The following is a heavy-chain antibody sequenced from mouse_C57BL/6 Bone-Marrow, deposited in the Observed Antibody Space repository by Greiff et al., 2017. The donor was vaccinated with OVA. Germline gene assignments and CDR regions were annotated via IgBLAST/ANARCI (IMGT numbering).Heavy chain of an antibody. CDR3: ARPLYAIGC. J-gene: IGHJ4*01. Sequence: VQLQESGAELARPGASVKMSCKASGYTFTSYTMHWVQQRPGQGLEWIGYINPSSGYTKYNQKFKDKATLTADKSSSTAYMQLSSLTSEDSVVYYCARPLYAIGCGARETSLTVSS. CDR2: INPSSGYT. V-gene: IGHV1-4*01. CDR1: GYTFTSYT.